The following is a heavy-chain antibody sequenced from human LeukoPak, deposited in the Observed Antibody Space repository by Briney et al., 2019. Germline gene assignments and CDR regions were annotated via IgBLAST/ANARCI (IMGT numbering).Heavy chain of an antibody. CDR1: GFTFSSYA. CDR3: AKDGYLDIVVVPAAIGDY. CDR2: ISGSGGST. V-gene: IGHV3-23*01. J-gene: IGHJ4*02. Sequence: GGSLRLSSAASGFTFSSYAMSWVRQAPGKGLEWVSAISGSGGSTYYADSVKGRFTISRDNSKNTLYLQMNSLRAEDTAVYYCAKDGYLDIVVVPAAIGDYWGQGTLVTVSS. D-gene: IGHD2-2*02.